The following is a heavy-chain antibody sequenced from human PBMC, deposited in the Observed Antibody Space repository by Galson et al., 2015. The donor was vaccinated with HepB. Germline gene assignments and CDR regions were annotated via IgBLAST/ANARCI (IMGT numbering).Heavy chain of an antibody. CDR3: ARVWSSGYSTWAWYFDL. D-gene: IGHD3-22*01. Sequence: SLRLSCAASGFTFSSYWMHWVRQAPGKGLVWVSRTNSDGSSTNYADSVKGRFTISRDNAKNTLYLQMNSLRAEDTAVYYCARVWSSGYSTWAWYFDLWGRGTLVTVSS. J-gene: IGHJ2*01. CDR1: GFTFSSYW. CDR2: TNSDGSST. V-gene: IGHV3-74*01.